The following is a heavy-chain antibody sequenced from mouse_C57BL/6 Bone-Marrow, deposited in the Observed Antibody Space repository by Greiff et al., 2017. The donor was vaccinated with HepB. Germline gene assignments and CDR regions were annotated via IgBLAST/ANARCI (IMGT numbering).Heavy chain of an antibody. V-gene: IGHV5-6*01. Sequence: EVKLVESGGDLVKPGGSLKLSCAASGFTFSSYGMSWVRQTPDKRLEWVATISSGGSYTYYPDSVKGRFIIFRDNAKNTLYLQMSSLKSEDTAMYYCARGNDGNYDFDCWGQSTTLTVSS. CDR1: GFTFSSYG. CDR2: ISSGGSYT. D-gene: IGHD2-3*01. J-gene: IGHJ2*01. CDR3: ARGNDGNYDFDC.